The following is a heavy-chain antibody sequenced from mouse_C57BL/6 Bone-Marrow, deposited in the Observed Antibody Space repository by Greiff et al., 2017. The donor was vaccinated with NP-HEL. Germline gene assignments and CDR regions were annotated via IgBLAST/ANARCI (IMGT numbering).Heavy chain of an antibody. Sequence: EVQLQQSGAELVRPGASVKLSCTASGFNIKDDYMHWVKQRPEQGLEWIGWIDPENGDTEYASKFQGKATITEDTSSNTAYLQLSSLTSEDTAVYYCTTNGNFDYWGQGTTLTVSS. CDR2: IDPENGDT. J-gene: IGHJ2*01. CDR3: TTNGNFDY. CDR1: GFNIKDDY. V-gene: IGHV14-4*01. D-gene: IGHD2-1*01.